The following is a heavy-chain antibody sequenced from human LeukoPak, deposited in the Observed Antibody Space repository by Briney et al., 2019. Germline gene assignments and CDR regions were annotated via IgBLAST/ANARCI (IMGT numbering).Heavy chain of an antibody. CDR1: GGSISSGSYS. CDR2: MFQSGNT. V-gene: IGHV4-30-2*01. J-gene: IGHJ3*01. Sequence: SETLSLTCTVSGGSISSGSYSWTWIRQAPGKGLEWIGYMFQSGNTQYNPSLKGRVIISVDRSRDQFSLKLRSMTAADTGVYFCARGDTAYYSDAFDVRGQGTMVTVSS. D-gene: IGHD1-26*01. CDR3: ARGDTAYYSDAFDV.